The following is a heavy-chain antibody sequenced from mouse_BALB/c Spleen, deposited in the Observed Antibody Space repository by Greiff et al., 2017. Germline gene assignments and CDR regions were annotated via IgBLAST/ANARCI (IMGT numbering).Heavy chain of an antibody. V-gene: IGHV5-4*02. D-gene: IGHD1-1*01. CDR1: GFTFSDYY. CDR3: ARQNFYYGSRNAMDY. Sequence: VQVVESGGGLVKPGGSLKLSCAASGFTFSDYYMYWVRQTPEKRLEWVATISDGGSYTYYPDSVKGRFTISRDNAKNNLYLQMSSLKSEDTAMYYCARQNFYYGSRNAMDYWGQGTSVTVSS. J-gene: IGHJ4*01. CDR2: ISDGGSYT.